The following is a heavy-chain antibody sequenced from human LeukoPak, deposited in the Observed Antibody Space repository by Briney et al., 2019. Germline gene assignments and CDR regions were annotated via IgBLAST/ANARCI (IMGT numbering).Heavy chain of an antibody. D-gene: IGHD7-27*01. CDR3: TTRVTGDFGSYFDC. V-gene: IGHV3-15*01. CDR2: IKSKTDGGAT. Sequence: PGGSLRLSCAASGFTFSNAWMSWVRQAPGKGLEWVGRIKSKTDGGATDYAAPVKGRFTISRDDSQNMLYLQMNSLKTENTATYYCTTRVTGDFGSYFDCWGQGTLVTVSS. CDR1: GFTFSNAW. J-gene: IGHJ4*02.